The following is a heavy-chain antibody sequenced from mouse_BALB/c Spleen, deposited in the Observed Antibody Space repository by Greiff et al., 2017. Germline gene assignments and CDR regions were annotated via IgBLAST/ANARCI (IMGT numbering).Heavy chain of an antibody. Sequence: EVKLVESGGGLVQPGGSRKLSCAASGFTFSSFGMHWVRQAPEKGLEWVAYISSGSSTIYYADTVKGRFTISRDNPKNTLFLQMTSLRSEDTAMYYCARRGLRDAMDYWGQGTSVTVSS. CDR3: ARRGLRDAMDY. V-gene: IGHV5-17*02. CDR2: ISSGSSTI. CDR1: GFTFSSFG. D-gene: IGHD1-1*01. J-gene: IGHJ4*01.